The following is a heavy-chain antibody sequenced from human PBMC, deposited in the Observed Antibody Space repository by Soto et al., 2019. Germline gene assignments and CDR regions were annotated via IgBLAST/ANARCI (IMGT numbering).Heavy chain of an antibody. J-gene: IGHJ6*02. D-gene: IGHD4-4*01. CDR1: GCSISIGGYY. CDR3: ARASTVTTDYYYYYGMDV. V-gene: IGHV4-31*03. CDR2: IYYSGST. Sequence: SETLSLTCTVSGCSISIGGYYWSWILQHPGKGLEWIGYIYYSGSTYYNPSLKSRVTISVDTSKNQFSLKLSSVTAADTAVYYCARASTVTTDYYYYYGMDVWGQGTTVT.